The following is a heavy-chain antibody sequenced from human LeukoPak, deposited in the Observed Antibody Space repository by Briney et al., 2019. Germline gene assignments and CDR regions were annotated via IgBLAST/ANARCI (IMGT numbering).Heavy chain of an antibody. D-gene: IGHD1-26*01. J-gene: IGHJ6*03. CDR1: GFTFSSYW. CDR3: ARKGGATTYGYYYYYMDV. CDR2: IKQDGSEK. V-gene: IGHV3-7*01. Sequence: GGSLRLSCAASGFTFSSYWMSWVRQAPGKGLEGVAHIKQDGSEKYYVDSVKGRFTISRGNAKNSLYLQMNSLRAEDTAVYYCARKGGATTYGYYYYYMDVWGKGTTVTISS.